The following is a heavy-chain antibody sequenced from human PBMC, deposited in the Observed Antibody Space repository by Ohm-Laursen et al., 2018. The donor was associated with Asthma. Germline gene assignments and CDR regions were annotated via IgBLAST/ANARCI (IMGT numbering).Heavy chain of an antibody. V-gene: IGHV1-46*01. CDR3: ARDQPYYCSSTSCPRGDAFDI. CDR1: GYTFTSYY. Sequence: SSVKVSCKASGYTFTSYYMHWVRQAPGQGLEWMGIINPSGGSTSYAQKFQGRVTMTRDTSTSTVYMELSSLRSEDTAVYYCARDQPYYCSSTSCPRGDAFDIWGQGTMVTVSS. J-gene: IGHJ3*02. CDR2: INPSGGST. D-gene: IGHD2-2*01.